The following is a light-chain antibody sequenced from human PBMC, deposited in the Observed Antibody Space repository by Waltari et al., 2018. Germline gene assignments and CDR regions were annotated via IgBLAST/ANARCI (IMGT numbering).Light chain of an antibody. J-gene: IGLJ1*01. CDR2: YDS. CDR3: QVWHPDIDPGV. V-gene: IGLV3-21*04. Sequence: SYVLTQPPSVSVAPGETARIPCGGDNIGSYSVHLYQQKPRQAPVLVIFYDSDRPAGSPARFSGSNSGNTATLTITSVEAGDEARYYCQVWHPDIDPGVFGTGTEVTVL. CDR1: NIGSYS.